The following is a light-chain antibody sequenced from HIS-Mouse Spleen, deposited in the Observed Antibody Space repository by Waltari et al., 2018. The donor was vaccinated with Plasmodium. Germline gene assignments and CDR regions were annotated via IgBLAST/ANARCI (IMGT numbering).Light chain of an antibody. J-gene: IGLJ3*02. CDR3: YSAADNNWV. V-gene: IGLV3-27*01. CDR2: KGS. CDR1: VLAKKY. Sequence: SYELTQPSSVSVSPGQTARITCSGDVLAKKYARWFQQKPGQGPVLVIYKGSERPSGIPGRFSGSSSGTTVTLTISGAQVEDEADYYCYSAADNNWVFGGGTKLTVL.